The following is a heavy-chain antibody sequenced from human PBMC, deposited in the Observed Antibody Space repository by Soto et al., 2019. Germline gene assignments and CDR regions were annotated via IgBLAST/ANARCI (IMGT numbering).Heavy chain of an antibody. J-gene: IGHJ5*02. CDR3: ARGAYCSSTSCSKGDWFDP. CDR1: GGTFSSYT. V-gene: IGHV1-69*02. D-gene: IGHD2-2*01. CDR2: IIPILGIA. Sequence: SVKVSCKASGGTFSSYTISWVRQAPGQGLEWMGRIIPILGIANYAQKFQGRVTITADKSTSTAYMELSSLRSEDTAVYYCARGAYCSSTSCSKGDWFDPWGQGTLVTVSS.